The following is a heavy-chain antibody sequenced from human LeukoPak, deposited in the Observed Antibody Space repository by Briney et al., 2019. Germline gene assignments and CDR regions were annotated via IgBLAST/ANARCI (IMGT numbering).Heavy chain of an antibody. J-gene: IGHJ3*02. V-gene: IGHV1-69*04. Sequence: SVKVSCKASGGTFSSYAISWVRQAPGQGLEWMGRIIPILGIANYAQKFQGRVTITADKSTSTAYMELSSLRSEDTAVFYCARALSTARDDVFDIWGQGTMVTVSS. CDR2: IIPILGIA. CDR1: GGTFSSYA. D-gene: IGHD1-1*01. CDR3: ARALSTARDDVFDI.